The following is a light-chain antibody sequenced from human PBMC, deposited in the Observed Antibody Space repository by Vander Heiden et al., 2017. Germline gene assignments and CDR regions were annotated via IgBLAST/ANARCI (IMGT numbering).Light chain of an antibody. CDR3: QSADNSDGHVI. V-gene: IGLV3-25*03. CDR1: ALTKQY. Sequence: SYELTQPPSVSVSPGQTARITCSADALTKQYERPSGIPERFSGSSSGTIVTLTISGVQAEDEAVYYCQSADNSDGHVIFGGGTKLTVL. J-gene: IGLJ2*01.